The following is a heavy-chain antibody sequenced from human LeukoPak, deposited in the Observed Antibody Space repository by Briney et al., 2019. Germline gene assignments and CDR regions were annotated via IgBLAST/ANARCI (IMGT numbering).Heavy chain of an antibody. J-gene: IGHJ4*02. Sequence: PGRSLRLSCAASGFTFDDYAMHWVRQAPGKGLEWVSGISWNSGSIGYADSVKGRFTISRDNAKNSLYLQMNSLRAEDTASYYCAKVRNPYCSGGSCVDGFDYWGQGTLVTVSS. V-gene: IGHV3-9*01. D-gene: IGHD2-15*01. CDR1: GFTFDDYA. CDR2: ISWNSGSI. CDR3: AKVRNPYCSGGSCVDGFDY.